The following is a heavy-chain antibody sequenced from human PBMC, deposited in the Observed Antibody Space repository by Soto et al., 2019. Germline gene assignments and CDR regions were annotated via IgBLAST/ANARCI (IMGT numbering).Heavy chain of an antibody. Sequence: GGSLRLSCAASGFTFSSYAMHWVRQAPGKGLEWVAVISYDGSNKYYTDSVKGRFTISRDNSKNTLYLQMNSLRAEGTAVYYCARDKYGDYGAEIDPWGQGTLVTVSS. CDR1: GFTFSSYA. CDR2: ISYDGSNK. J-gene: IGHJ5*02. CDR3: ARDKYGDYGAEIDP. D-gene: IGHD4-17*01. V-gene: IGHV3-30-3*01.